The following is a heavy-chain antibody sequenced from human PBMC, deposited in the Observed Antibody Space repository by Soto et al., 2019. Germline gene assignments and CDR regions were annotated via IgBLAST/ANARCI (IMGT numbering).Heavy chain of an antibody. CDR3: ARGYGSSGYYFTQRTQNKRAEYFQH. CDR1: SGSIANVYW. J-gene: IGHJ1*01. V-gene: IGHV4-4*02. D-gene: IGHD3-22*01. Sequence: SETLSLTCAVSSGSIANVYWWSWVRQSPGKGLEWIWEIFRDGVTNYNPSLEGRVTISIDTSKNQFALKLSSVTVADTAVYYCARGYGSSGYYFTQRTQNKRAEYFQHWGQGTLVTVSS. CDR2: IFRDGVT.